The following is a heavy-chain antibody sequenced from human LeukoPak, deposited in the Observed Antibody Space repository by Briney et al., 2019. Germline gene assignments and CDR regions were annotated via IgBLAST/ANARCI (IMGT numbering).Heavy chain of an antibody. Sequence: GGSLRLSCAASGFTLSNYWMTWVRQAPGKGLEWVANIKQDGSEKHYVDSVKGRFTISRDNAKNSVYLQMNSLKADDTAVYYCARDRQIAYWGQGTLVTVSS. J-gene: IGHJ4*02. CDR2: IKQDGSEK. V-gene: IGHV3-7*01. CDR3: ARDRQIAY. CDR1: GFTLSNYW.